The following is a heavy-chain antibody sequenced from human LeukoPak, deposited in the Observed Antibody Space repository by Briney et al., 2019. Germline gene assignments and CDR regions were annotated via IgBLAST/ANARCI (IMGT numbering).Heavy chain of an antibody. V-gene: IGHV3-23*01. CDR3: AKGSYYDSSGSFYFDY. J-gene: IGHJ4*02. Sequence: GRSLRLSCAASGFTFSSYAMSWVRQAPGKGLEWVSGISGSGDNTYYADSVKGRFTISRGNSNNTLYVQVNSLGTEDTAAYYCAKGSYYDSSGSFYFDYWGQGTLVTVSS. D-gene: IGHD3-22*01. CDR1: GFTFSSYA. CDR2: ISGSGDNT.